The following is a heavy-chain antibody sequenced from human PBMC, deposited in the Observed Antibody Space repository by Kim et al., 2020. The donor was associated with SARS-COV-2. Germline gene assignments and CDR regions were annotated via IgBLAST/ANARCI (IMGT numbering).Heavy chain of an antibody. V-gene: IGHV1-18*01. Sequence: QELQGRVTMTTDTSTSTAYMELRSLRSDDTAVYYCARDYYDFWSGYYIFDYWGQGTLVTVSS. CDR3: ARDYYDFWSGYYIFDY. J-gene: IGHJ4*02. D-gene: IGHD3-3*01.